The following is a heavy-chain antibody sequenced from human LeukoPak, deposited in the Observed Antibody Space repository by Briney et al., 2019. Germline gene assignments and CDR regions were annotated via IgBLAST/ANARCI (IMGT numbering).Heavy chain of an antibody. CDR1: GASFTSYH. V-gene: IGHV4-4*07. D-gene: IGHD5-18*01. Sequence: PSETLSLTCTVSGVSGASFTSYHWSWIRQSAGKGLEWIGRIYASGTTNYNPSLKSRVTMSVDTSKKQFSLKLSSVTAADTAVYYCAKDAGYIYGRTHYFDFWGQGTLVTVSS. CDR2: IYASGTT. CDR3: AKDAGYIYGRTHYFDF. J-gene: IGHJ4*02.